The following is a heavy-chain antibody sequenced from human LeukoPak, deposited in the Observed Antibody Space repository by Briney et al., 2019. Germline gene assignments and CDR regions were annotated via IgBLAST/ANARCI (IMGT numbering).Heavy chain of an antibody. CDR1: GGTFSSYA. CDR3: ATGYCTNGVCFPPGTNYYFDY. J-gene: IGHJ4*02. V-gene: IGHV1-69*13. D-gene: IGHD2-8*01. CDR2: IIPIFGTA. Sequence: SVKVSCKASGGTFSSYAISWVRQAPGQGLEWMGGIIPIFGTANYAQKFQGRVTITADESTSTAYMELSSLRSGDTAVYYCATGYCTNGVCFPPGTNYYFDYWGQGTLVTVSS.